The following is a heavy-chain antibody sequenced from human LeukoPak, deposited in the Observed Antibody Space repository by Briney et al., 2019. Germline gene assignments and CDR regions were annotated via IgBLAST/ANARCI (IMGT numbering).Heavy chain of an antibody. CDR3: AKDGDNGYDYVWGSYRFPY. CDR2: IRSKANSYAT. Sequence: GGSLRLSCAASGFTFSGSAMHWVRQASGKGLEWVGRIRSKANSYATAYAASVKGRFTISRDDSRNTAYLQMSSLRAEDTAVYYCAKDGDNGYDYVWGSYRFPYWGQGTLVTVSS. V-gene: IGHV3-73*01. D-gene: IGHD3-16*02. J-gene: IGHJ4*02. CDR1: GFTFSGSA.